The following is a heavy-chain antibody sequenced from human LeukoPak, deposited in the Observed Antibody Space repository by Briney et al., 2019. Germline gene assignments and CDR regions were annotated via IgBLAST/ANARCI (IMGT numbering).Heavy chain of an antibody. V-gene: IGHV4-34*01. J-gene: IGHJ3*02. Sequence: SETLSLTCAVYGGSFSGYYWSWIRHPPGKGLEWSGEINHSGSTNYNPSLKSRVTISVDTSQNQLSLKLSSVTAADTAAYYCAMTVGYCSGGSCYAHRYPAFDIWGQGTMVTVSS. CDR3: AMTVGYCSGGSCYAHRYPAFDI. CDR1: GGSFSGYY. CDR2: INHSGST. D-gene: IGHD2-15*01.